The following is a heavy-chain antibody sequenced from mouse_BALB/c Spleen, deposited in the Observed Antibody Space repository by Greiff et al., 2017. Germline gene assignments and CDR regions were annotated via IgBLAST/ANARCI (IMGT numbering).Heavy chain of an antibody. CDR3: ARGDLWDSGGFAY. CDR2: ISYSGST. D-gene: IGHD3-3*01. CDR1: GYSITSDYA. V-gene: IGHV3-2*02. J-gene: IGHJ3*01. Sequence: EVKLVESGPGLVKPSQSLSLTCTVTGYSITSDYAWNWIRQFPGNKLEWMGYISYSGSTSYNPSLKSRISITRDTSKNQFFLQLNSVTTEDTATYYCARGDLWDSGGFAYWGQGTLVTVSA.